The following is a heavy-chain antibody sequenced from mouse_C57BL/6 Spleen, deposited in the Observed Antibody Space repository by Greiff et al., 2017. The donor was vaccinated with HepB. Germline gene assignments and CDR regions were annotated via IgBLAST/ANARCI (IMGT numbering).Heavy chain of an antibody. Sequence: EVQLQQSGPELVKPGASVKISCKASGYTFTDYYMNWVKQSHGKSLEWIGDINPNNGGTSYNQKFKGKATLTVDKSSSTAYMELRSLTSEDSAVYYCARRSVHDVWGTGTTVTVSS. V-gene: IGHV1-26*01. CDR3: ARRSVHDV. CDR2: INPNNGGT. CDR1: GYTFTDYY. D-gene: IGHD1-1*01. J-gene: IGHJ1*03.